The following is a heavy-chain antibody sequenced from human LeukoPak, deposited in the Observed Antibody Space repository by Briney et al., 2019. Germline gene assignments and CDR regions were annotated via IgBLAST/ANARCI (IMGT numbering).Heavy chain of an antibody. J-gene: IGHJ4*02. V-gene: IGHV3-53*01. D-gene: IGHD2-8*02. CDR2: IFPSGGEI. Sequence: PGGSLRLSCTVSGLTVSSNSMSWVRQAPGKGLEWVSSIFPSGGEIHYADSVRGRFTISRDNSKSTLSLQMNSLRAEDTAIYYCATYRQVLLPFESWGQGTLVTVSS. CDR1: GLTVSSNS. CDR3: ATYRQVLLPFES.